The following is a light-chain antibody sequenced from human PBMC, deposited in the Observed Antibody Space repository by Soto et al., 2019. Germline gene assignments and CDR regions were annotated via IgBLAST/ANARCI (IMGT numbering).Light chain of an antibody. V-gene: IGKV3D-20*02. CDR2: DAS. CDR1: HSVSSNY. Sequence: EIVLTQSPGTLSLSPGARATLSCRSSHSVSSNYLAWYEQKPGQAPRLLIYDASSRATGIPDRFSGRGSATDFTLTISRLEPGDFAVYYCQQRSNWRITFGQGTRLEIK. CDR3: QQRSNWRIT. J-gene: IGKJ5*01.